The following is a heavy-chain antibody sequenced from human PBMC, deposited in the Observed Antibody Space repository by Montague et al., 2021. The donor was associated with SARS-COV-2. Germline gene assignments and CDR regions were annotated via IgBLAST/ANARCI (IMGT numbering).Heavy chain of an antibody. CDR2: ISDSGST. Sequence: SETLSLTCTVSGGSISSFYWSWFRQPPGKGLEWIGYISDSGSTNYNPSLTSRVTMSVDTSKNQFSLKLNSVTAADTAVYYCARLYSATLPAVSWGQGTLVTVSS. J-gene: IGHJ5*02. CDR3: ARLYSATLPAVS. V-gene: IGHV4-59*08. D-gene: IGHD4-11*01. CDR1: GGSISSFY.